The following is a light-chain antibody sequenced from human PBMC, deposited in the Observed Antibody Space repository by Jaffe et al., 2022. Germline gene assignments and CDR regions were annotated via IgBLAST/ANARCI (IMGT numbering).Light chain of an antibody. CDR2: KAS. CDR1: QSISTW. CDR3: QQYNSYLWT. V-gene: IGKV1-5*03. J-gene: IGKJ1*01. Sequence: DIQMTQFPSTLSASVGDRVTITCRASQSISTWLAWYQQKPGKAPKLLIYKASSLESGVPSRFSGSGSGTEFTLTISSLQPDDFATYHCQQYNSYLWTFGQGTKVEIK.